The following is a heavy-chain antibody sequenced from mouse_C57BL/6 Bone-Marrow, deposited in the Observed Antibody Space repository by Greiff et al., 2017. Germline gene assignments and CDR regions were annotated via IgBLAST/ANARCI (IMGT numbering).Heavy chain of an antibody. D-gene: IGHD2-5*01. V-gene: IGHV1-55*01. CDR3: ARPYYSNYWYFYV. Sequence: QVQLQQPGAELVKPGASVKMSCKASGYTFTSYWITWVKQRPGQGLEWIGDIYPGSGSTNYNEKCKSKATLTVDTSSCTAYMQLSSLTSEDSAVYYCARPYYSNYWYFYVWCTGTTVTVSS. CDR2: IYPGSGST. CDR1: GYTFTSYW. J-gene: IGHJ1*03.